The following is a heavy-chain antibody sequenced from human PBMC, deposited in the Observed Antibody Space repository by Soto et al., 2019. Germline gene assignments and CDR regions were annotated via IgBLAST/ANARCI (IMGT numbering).Heavy chain of an antibody. V-gene: IGHV3-53*01. CDR1: GLTVSGNKY. Sequence: DVQLVESGGGLIQPGGSLRLSCVASGLTVSGNKYMAWVRQVPGKGPEWVSGVYDLDGTYYADSVRGRFTTSIDSSRTTVYLQMRDLRPEDTALYFCATWHLREPAYDIWGQGTMVTVSS. CDR2: VYDLDGT. J-gene: IGHJ3*02. CDR3: ATWHLREPAYDI. D-gene: IGHD5-12*01.